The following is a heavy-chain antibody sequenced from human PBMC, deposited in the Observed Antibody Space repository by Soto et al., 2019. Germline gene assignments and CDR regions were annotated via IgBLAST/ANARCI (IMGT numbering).Heavy chain of an antibody. CDR1: GFTVSGDY. J-gene: IGHJ4*02. D-gene: IGHD6-19*01. Sequence: GGSLRLSCAASGFTVSGDYVSWVRQAPGKGLECVSVIHFGGNTYYADSVKGRFTVSRDNPKNTLYLQMNSLRVEDTAIYFCTKVSPQWLVHDYWGQGTLVTVSS. V-gene: IGHV3-53*01. CDR3: TKVSPQWLVHDY. CDR2: IHFGGNT.